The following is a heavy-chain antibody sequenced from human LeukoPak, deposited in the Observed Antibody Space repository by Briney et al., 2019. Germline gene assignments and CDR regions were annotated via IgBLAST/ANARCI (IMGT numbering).Heavy chain of an antibody. V-gene: IGHV1-69*04. CDR3: ASSPVEYFQH. CDR1: GGTFSSYA. J-gene: IGHJ1*01. Sequence: SVKVSCKASGGTFSSYAISWVRQVPGQGLEWMGRIIPIFGIANYAQKFQGRVTITADKSTSTAYMELSSLRSEDTAVYYCASSPVEYFQHWGQGTLVTVSS. CDR2: IIPIFGIA.